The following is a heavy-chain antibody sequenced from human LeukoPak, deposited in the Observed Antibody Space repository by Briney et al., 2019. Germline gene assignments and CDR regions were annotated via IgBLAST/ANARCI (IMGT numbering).Heavy chain of an antibody. Sequence: GGSLRLSCAASGFTFSSYAMSWVRQAPGKGLEWVSAISGSGGSTYYADSVKGRFTISRDNSKNTLYLQMNSLRAEDTAVYCCAKVPLEWELPDYYFDYWGQGTLVTVSS. CDR3: AKVPLEWELPDYYFDY. J-gene: IGHJ4*02. D-gene: IGHD1-26*01. CDR2: ISGSGGST. V-gene: IGHV3-23*01. CDR1: GFTFSSYA.